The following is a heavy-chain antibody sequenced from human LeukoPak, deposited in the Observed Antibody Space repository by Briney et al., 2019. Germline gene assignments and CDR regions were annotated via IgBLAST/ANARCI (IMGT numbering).Heavy chain of an antibody. CDR1: GFTFSSYW. Sequence: GGSLRLSCAASGFTFSSYWMSWVRQAPGKGLEWVSSISSSSSYIYYADSVKGRFTISRDNAKNSLYLQMNSLRAEDTAVYYCAKGVGRYSSYEDYWGQGTLVTVSS. D-gene: IGHD5-12*01. V-gene: IGHV3-21*04. CDR2: ISSSSSYI. CDR3: AKGVGRYSSYEDY. J-gene: IGHJ4*02.